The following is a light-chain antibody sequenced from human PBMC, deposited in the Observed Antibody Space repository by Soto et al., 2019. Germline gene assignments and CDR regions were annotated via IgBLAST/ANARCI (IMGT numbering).Light chain of an antibody. V-gene: IGKV1-39*01. J-gene: IGKJ5*01. CDR1: QSIGTY. Sequence: DMQVSRSASALCASVGERVTITCRASQSIGTYLNWYHQKPGKAPKLLIYGASTLQSGVPSRFSGSGSGTDYTLTISSLQPEDFATYYCQQSYRTPTFGQGTRLEIK. CDR3: QQSYRTPT. CDR2: GAS.